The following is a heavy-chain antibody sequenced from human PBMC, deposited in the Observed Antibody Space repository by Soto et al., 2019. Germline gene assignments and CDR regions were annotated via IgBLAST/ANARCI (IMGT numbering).Heavy chain of an antibody. CDR2: IYDSGSS. Sequence: KTSETLSLTCTVSGASISSGDYFWSWIRQSPGKGLEWIGYIYDSGSSYYNPSLKSRVTMSVDTSKNQFSLKLRSVTAADTAVYYCAREKDYISGPKNFDYWGQGTLVTVSS. CDR3: AREKDYISGPKNFDY. D-gene: IGHD4-4*01. CDR1: GASISSGDYF. V-gene: IGHV4-30-4*01. J-gene: IGHJ4*02.